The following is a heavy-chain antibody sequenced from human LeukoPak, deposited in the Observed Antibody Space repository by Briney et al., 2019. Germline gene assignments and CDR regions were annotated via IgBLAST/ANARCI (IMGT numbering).Heavy chain of an antibody. D-gene: IGHD3-22*01. V-gene: IGHV4-31*03. J-gene: IGHJ4*02. Sequence: SETLSLTCTVSGGSISSGGYYWSWIRQHPGKGLEWIGYIYYSGSTYYNPSLKSRVTISVDTSKNQFSLKLSSVTAADTAVYYCARVSVQSSGYYPPYFDYWGQGTLVTVSS. CDR1: GGSISSGGYY. CDR3: ARVSVQSSGYYPPYFDY. CDR2: IYYSGST.